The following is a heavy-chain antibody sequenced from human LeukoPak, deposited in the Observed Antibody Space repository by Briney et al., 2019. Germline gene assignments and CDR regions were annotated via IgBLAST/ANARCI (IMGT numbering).Heavy chain of an antibody. Sequence: TSETLSLTCTVSGGSTSSYFWSWIRQPAGKGLEWIGRIYTNENTNYNPSLKSRVTMSVDTSKNQFSLKLSSVTAADTAVYYCAREATWTGSPYYFDYWGQGTLVTVSS. V-gene: IGHV4-4*07. CDR2: IYTNENT. CDR1: GGSTSSYF. J-gene: IGHJ4*02. D-gene: IGHD3/OR15-3a*01. CDR3: AREATWTGSPYYFDY.